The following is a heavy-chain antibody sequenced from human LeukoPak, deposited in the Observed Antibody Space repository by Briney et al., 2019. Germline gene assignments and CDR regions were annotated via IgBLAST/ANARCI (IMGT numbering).Heavy chain of an antibody. Sequence: PSETLSLTCTVSGGSISSSSYYWGWIRQPPGKGLEWIGSIYYSGSTYYNPSLKSRVTISVDTSKNQFSLKLSSVTAADTAVYYCASYTSITMIVVVMYAFDIWGQGTMVTVSS. CDR1: GGSISSSSYY. V-gene: IGHV4-39*01. D-gene: IGHD3-22*01. CDR2: IYYSGST. CDR3: ASYTSITMIVVVMYAFDI. J-gene: IGHJ3*02.